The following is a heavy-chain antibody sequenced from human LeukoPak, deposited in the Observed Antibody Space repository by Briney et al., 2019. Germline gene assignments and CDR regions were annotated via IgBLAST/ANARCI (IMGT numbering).Heavy chain of an antibody. Sequence: GESLKISCKGSGYSFTSYWIGWVRQMPGKGLEWMGIIYPGDSDTRYSPSFQGQVTISADKSISTAYLQWSSLKASDTAMYYCARWGWLQMGERYFDYWGQGTLVTVSS. J-gene: IGHJ4*02. CDR1: GYSFTSYW. CDR2: IYPGDSDT. V-gene: IGHV5-51*01. CDR3: ARWGWLQMGERYFDY. D-gene: IGHD5-24*01.